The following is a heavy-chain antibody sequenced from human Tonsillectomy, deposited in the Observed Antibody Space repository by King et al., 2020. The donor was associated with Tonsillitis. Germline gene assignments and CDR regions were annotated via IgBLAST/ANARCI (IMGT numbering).Heavy chain of an antibody. D-gene: IGHD1-26*01. Sequence: VQLVESGAEVKKPGASVKVSCTASGYTFSNYYMHWVRQAPGQGLEWMGIINPSGDSTSYAKEFQGRVTMTRDASTSPVYMGLSTLRSEDTAVYYCAREVRIGVGAADDWGQGTLVSVSS. CDR2: INPSGDST. CDR3: AREVRIGVGAADD. CDR1: GYTFSNYY. J-gene: IGHJ4*02. V-gene: IGHV1-46*01.